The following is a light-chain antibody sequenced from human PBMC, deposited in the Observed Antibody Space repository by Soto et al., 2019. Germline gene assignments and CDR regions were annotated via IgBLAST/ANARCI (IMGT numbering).Light chain of an antibody. V-gene: IGLV2-23*01. CDR2: EGS. J-gene: IGLJ2*01. Sequence: QSALTQPASVSGSPGQSITISCTGTSSDVGSYNVVSWYQHHPGKAPKLMIYEGSKRPSGVFNRFSGSKSGNTASLTISGLQAEVEADYYCCSYAGSRTLVFGGGTKLTVL. CDR1: SSDVGSYNV. CDR3: CSYAGSRTLV.